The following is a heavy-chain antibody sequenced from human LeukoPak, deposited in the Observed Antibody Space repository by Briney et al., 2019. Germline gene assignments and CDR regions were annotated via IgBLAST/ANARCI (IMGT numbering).Heavy chain of an antibody. Sequence: SETLSLTCAVSGDSISSDGYAWSWIRQPPGKGLEWIGYIYYSGSTNYNPSLKSRVTISVDTSKNQFSLKLSSVTAADTAVYYCARGTTVTTYYYYYYYYMDVWGKGTTVTISS. CDR2: IYYSGST. CDR1: GDSISSDGYA. CDR3: ARGTTVTTYYYYYYYYMDV. J-gene: IGHJ6*03. V-gene: IGHV4-61*08. D-gene: IGHD4-17*01.